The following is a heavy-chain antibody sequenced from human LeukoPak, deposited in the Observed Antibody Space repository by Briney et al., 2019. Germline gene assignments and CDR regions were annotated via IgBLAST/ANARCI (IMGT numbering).Heavy chain of an antibody. CDR1: GYTFTSYA. CDR3: ARGSSQLWPLDY. CDR2: INAGNGNT. V-gene: IGHV1-3*01. Sequence: ASVKVSCKASGYTFTSYAMHWVRQAPGQRLEWMGWINAGNGNTKYSQKFQGRVTITRDTSAGTAYMELSSLRSEDTAVYYCARGSSQLWPLDYWGQGTLVTVSS. D-gene: IGHD5-18*01. J-gene: IGHJ4*02.